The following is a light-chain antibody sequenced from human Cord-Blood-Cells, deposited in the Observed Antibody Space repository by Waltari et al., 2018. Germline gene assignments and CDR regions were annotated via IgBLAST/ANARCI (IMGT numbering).Light chain of an antibody. V-gene: IGKV3-20*01. CDR3: QQYGSAPPT. CDR1: QSVSSSY. CDR2: GAS. J-gene: IGKJ4*01. Sequence: EIVLSQSPGTLSLSPGERATLSCRASQSVSSSYLAWYQQKPGQAPRPLTYGASSRATGIPDRFSGSGSGTDFTLTISRLEPEDFAVYYCQQYGSAPPTVGGGTKVEIK.